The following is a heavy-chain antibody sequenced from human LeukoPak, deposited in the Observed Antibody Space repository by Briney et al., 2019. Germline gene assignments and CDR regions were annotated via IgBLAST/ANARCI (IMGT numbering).Heavy chain of an antibody. CDR3: AKLSRRGYSYGYFDY. Sequence: GGSLRLSCAASGFTFDDYAMHWVRQAPGKGLEWVSLISWDGGSTYYADSVKGRFTISRDISKNSLYLQMNSLRAEDTALYYCAKLSRRGYSYGYFDYWGQGTLVTVSS. D-gene: IGHD5-18*01. V-gene: IGHV3-43D*03. CDR1: GFTFDDYA. J-gene: IGHJ4*02. CDR2: ISWDGGST.